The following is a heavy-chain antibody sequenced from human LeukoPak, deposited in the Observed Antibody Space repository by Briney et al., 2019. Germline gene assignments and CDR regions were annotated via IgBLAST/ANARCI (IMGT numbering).Heavy chain of an antibody. CDR3: ARLAPGNYDILTGDPKVVFDY. CDR2: VHSSAST. D-gene: IGHD3-9*01. V-gene: IGHV4-59*01. CDR1: GGSISSFF. J-gene: IGHJ4*02. Sequence: NSSETLSLTCTVSGGSISSFFWSWIRQPPGKGLEWIGYVHSSASTKYNPSLKSRLIISVDMSKNQFSLKLRSVSVADTAVYYCARLAPGNYDILTGDPKVVFDYWGQGALVTVSS.